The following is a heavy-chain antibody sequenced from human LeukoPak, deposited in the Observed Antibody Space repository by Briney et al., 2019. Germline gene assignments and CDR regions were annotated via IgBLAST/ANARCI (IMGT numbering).Heavy chain of an antibody. Sequence: SETLSLTCAVSGGSISSGDYYWSWIRQPPGKGLEWIGYIYYSGSTYYNPSLKSRVTISVDTSKNQFSLKLSSVTAADTAVYYCARVRTDSSGYYYFDYWGQGTLVTVSS. CDR1: GGSISSGDYY. CDR3: ARVRTDSSGYYYFDY. J-gene: IGHJ4*02. D-gene: IGHD3-22*01. CDR2: IYYSGST. V-gene: IGHV4-30-4*01.